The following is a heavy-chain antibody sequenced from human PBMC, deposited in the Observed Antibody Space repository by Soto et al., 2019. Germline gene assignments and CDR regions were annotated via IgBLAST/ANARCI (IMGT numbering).Heavy chain of an antibody. CDR1: GFAFQTYT. V-gene: IGHV3-21*01. J-gene: IGHJ5*02. D-gene: IGHD2-8*01. CDR3: AKVGVLRTNFRWFDL. Sequence: EGQLVESGGGLVKPGGSLRLSCAASGFAFQTYTMEWLRQPPGKGLEWVSSITISGNYIYYADSVKGRFTISGDNGRNSVYLQMNSLRAEDTAVYYCAKVGVLRTNFRWFDLWGQGTLVTVSS. CDR2: ITISGNYI.